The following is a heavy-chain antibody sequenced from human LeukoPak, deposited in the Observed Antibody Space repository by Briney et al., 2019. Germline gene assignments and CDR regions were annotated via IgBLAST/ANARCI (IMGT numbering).Heavy chain of an antibody. CDR1: GGSSSSYY. J-gene: IGHJ6*03. V-gene: IGHV4-59*01. CDR2: IYYSGST. Sequence: PSETLSLTCTVSGGSSSSYYWSWIRQPPGKGLEWIGYIYYSGSTNYNPSLKSRVTISVDTSKNQFSLKLSSVTAADTAVYYCARGLDCSSTSCYLPSYYYYYMDVWGKGTTVTVSS. D-gene: IGHD2-2*01. CDR3: ARGLDCSSTSCYLPSYYYYYMDV.